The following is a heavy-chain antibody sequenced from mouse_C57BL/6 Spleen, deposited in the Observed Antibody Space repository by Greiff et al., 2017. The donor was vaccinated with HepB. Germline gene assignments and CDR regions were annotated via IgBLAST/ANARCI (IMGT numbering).Heavy chain of an antibody. V-gene: IGHV1-39*01. Sequence: EVKLMESGPELVKPGASVKISCKASGYSFTDYNMNWVKQSNGKSLEWIGVINPNYGTTSYNQKFKGKATLTVDQSSSTAYMQLNSLTSEDSAVYYCARGDDGSLYYAMDYWGLGTSVTVSS. CDR1: GYSFTDYN. CDR3: ARGDDGSLYYAMDY. CDR2: INPNYGTT. D-gene: IGHD2-3*01. J-gene: IGHJ4*01.